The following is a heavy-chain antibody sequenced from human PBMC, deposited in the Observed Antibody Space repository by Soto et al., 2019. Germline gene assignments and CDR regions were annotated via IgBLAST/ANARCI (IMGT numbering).Heavy chain of an antibody. Sequence: QVQLVQSGAEVKKPGSSVKVSCKASGGTFSSYTISWVRQAPGQGLAWMGRIIPILGIANYAQKFQGRVTITADKSTSTAYMELSSLRSEDTAVYYCARDLLRDGYNSYSYYGMDVWGQGTTVTVSS. D-gene: IGHD1-1*01. CDR3: ARDLLRDGYNSYSYYGMDV. CDR2: IIPILGIA. CDR1: GGTFSSYT. V-gene: IGHV1-69*08. J-gene: IGHJ6*02.